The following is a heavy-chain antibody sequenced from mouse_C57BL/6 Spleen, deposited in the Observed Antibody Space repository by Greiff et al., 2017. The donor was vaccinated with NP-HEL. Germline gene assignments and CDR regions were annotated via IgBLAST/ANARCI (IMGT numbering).Heavy chain of an antibody. Sequence: DVQLQESGPGLVKPSQSLSLTCSVTGYSITSGYYWNWIRQFPGNKLEWMGYISYDGSNNYNPSLKNRISITRDTSKNQFFLKLNSVTTEDTATYYCARVGSSGYDYWGQGTTLTVSS. V-gene: IGHV3-6*01. CDR1: GYSITSGYY. CDR3: ARVGSSGYDY. CDR2: ISYDGSN. D-gene: IGHD3-2*02. J-gene: IGHJ2*01.